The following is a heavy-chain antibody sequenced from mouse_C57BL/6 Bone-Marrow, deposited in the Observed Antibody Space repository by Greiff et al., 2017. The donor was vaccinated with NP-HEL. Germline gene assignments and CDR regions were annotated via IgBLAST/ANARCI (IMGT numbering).Heavy chain of an antibody. J-gene: IGHJ1*03. CDR3: AKIYYYGSSSLYFDV. V-gene: IGHV1-54*01. CDR2: INPGSGGT. Sequence: VQLQESGAELVRPGTSVKVSCKASGYAFTNYLIEWVKQRPGQGLEWIGVINPGSGGTNYNEKFKGKATLTSDKSSSTAYMQLSSLTSEDSAVYFCAKIYYYGSSSLYFDVWGTGTTVTVSS. CDR1: GYAFTNYL. D-gene: IGHD1-1*01.